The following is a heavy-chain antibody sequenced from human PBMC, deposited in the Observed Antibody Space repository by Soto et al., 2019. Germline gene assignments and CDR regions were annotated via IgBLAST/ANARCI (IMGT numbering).Heavy chain of an antibody. J-gene: IGHJ2*01. Sequence: QVQLQESGPGLVKPSQTLSLTCTVSGGSISSGDYYWSWIRQPPGKGLEWIAYIYYSGSTYYNPSLKSRVXXPXDXXKNQFSLKLNSVTAADTAVYYCAREWRYSTWYFDLWGRGTLVTVSS. V-gene: IGHV4-30-4*01. CDR2: IYYSGST. D-gene: IGHD5-12*01. CDR1: GGSISSGDYY. CDR3: AREWRYSTWYFDL.